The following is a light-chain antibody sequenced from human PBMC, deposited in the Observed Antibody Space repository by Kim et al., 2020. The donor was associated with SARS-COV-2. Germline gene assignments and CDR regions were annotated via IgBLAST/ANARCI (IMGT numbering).Light chain of an antibody. Sequence: QPASISCRSSQSLGHSNGNTYLSWLHQRPGQPPRLLIYEMSNRFSGVPDRFSGSGAGTDFTLRISRVEAEDVGLYYCMQATQFPYNFGPGTKLEI. CDR2: EMS. J-gene: IGKJ2*01. CDR3: MQATQFPYN. V-gene: IGKV2-24*01. CDR1: QSLGHSNGNTY.